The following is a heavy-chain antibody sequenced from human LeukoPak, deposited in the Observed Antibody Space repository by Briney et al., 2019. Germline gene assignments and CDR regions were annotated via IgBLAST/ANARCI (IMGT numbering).Heavy chain of an antibody. J-gene: IGHJ5*01. CDR3: ARAFSGSYDS. Sequence: PGGSLRLSCAASRFTFSSYSMNWVRQAPGKGLEWVSYISSGSSTIYYADSVKGRFTISRDNAKNSLYLQMNSLRAEDTAVYYCARAFSGSYDSWGQGTLVIVSS. D-gene: IGHD1-26*01. CDR2: ISSGSSTI. CDR1: RFTFSSYS. V-gene: IGHV3-48*04.